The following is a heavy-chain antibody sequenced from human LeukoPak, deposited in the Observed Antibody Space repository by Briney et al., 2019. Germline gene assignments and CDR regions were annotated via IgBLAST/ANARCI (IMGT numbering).Heavy chain of an antibody. CDR1: GFTVSSNY. V-gene: IGHV3-53*01. J-gene: IGHJ4*02. CDR2: IYSGGST. D-gene: IGHD3-22*01. CDR3: ARESSGYYPRGY. Sequence: QSGGSLRLSCAASGFTVSSNYMSWVRQAPGKGLEWVSVIYSGGSTYYADSVKGRFTISRDNSKNTLYLQMNSLRAEDTAVYYCARESSGYYPRGYWGQGTLVTVSS.